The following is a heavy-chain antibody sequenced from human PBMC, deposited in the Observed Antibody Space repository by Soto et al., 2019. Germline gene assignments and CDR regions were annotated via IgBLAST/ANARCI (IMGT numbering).Heavy chain of an antibody. CDR1: GYSISSYY. Sequence: PSGTLSLTCAFSGYSISSYYCMLVLQPPGKGLESIGYLYYGRSANYNPSLKTLVTLSVDTSTNQCSLMLISMTAADTAVYYCAIRSMAVVPEYWGQGTLVT. CDR3: AIRSMAVVPEY. D-gene: IGHD3-22*01. CDR2: LYYGRSA. J-gene: IGHJ4*02. V-gene: IGHV4-59*01.